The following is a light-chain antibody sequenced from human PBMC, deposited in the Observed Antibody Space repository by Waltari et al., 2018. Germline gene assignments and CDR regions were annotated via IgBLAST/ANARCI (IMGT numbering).Light chain of an antibody. Sequence: NFMLTQPHSVSESPGKTVTISCTRSSGSIASNYVQWYRQRPGTSPTTVIYEYNQRPSGVPDRFSGSIDSSSNSASLPSSGLKTEDEADYYCQSYDSSSVVFGGGTKLTVL. V-gene: IGLV6-57*01. CDR2: EYN. J-gene: IGLJ2*01. CDR3: QSYDSSSVV. CDR1: SGSIASNY.